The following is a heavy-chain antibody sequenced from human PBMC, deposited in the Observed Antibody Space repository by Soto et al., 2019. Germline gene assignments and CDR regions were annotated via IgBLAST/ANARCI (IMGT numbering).Heavy chain of an antibody. J-gene: IGHJ4*02. CDR2: IYHTGST. V-gene: IGHV4-4*02. D-gene: IGHD3-10*01. CDR1: GGSISSSDW. CDR3: ARDRPGGSGSYYDY. Sequence: QVQLQESGPGLVKPSGTLSLTCAVSGGSISSSDWWTWVRQPPGRGLEWIGEIYHTGSTNYNPSRKSRVIISVDTSKNQFSLKLSSVTAADTAVYYCARDRPGGSGSYYDYWGQGTLVTVSS.